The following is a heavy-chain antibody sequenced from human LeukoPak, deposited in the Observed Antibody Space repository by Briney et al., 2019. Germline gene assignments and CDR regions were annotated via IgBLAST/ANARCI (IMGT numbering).Heavy chain of an antibody. D-gene: IGHD6-19*01. CDR1: GFTFSSYW. V-gene: IGHV3-7*03. J-gene: IGHJ4*02. CDR3: ARESQFSSGWYYFDS. CDR2: IKDDGSEK. Sequence: GGSLRLSCAASGFTFSSYWMSWVRQAPGKGLEWVANIKDDGSEKRDVDSVKGRFTISRDNAKNSLYLQMNSLRVEDTATYYCARESQFSSGWYYFDSWGQGTLVTVSS.